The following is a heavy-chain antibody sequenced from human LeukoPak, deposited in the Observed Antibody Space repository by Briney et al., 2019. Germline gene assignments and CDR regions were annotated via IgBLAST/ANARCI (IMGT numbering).Heavy chain of an antibody. V-gene: IGHV4-39*01. Sequence: SETLSLTCTVSGGSISSSTCYWGWIRQPPGKGLEWIGNIYYGGSTYHNPSLKSRVTISVDTSKNQFSLKLSSVTAADTAVFYCARYYRNGPLDYWGQGTLVTVSS. CDR3: ARYYRNGPLDY. CDR1: GGSISSSTCY. D-gene: IGHD1-26*01. J-gene: IGHJ4*02. CDR2: IYYGGST.